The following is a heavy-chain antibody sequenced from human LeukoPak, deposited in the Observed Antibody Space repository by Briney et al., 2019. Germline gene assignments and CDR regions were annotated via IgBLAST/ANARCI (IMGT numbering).Heavy chain of an antibody. CDR1: GFTFSSYG. Sequence: PGRSLRLSCAASGFTFSSYGMHWVRQAPGKGLVWVSRINSDGSSTSYADSVKGRFTISRDNAKNTLYLQMNSLRAEDTAVYYCARKGATGNWFDPWGQGTLVTVSS. J-gene: IGHJ5*02. CDR2: INSDGSST. V-gene: IGHV3-74*01. CDR3: ARKGATGNWFDP. D-gene: IGHD1-26*01.